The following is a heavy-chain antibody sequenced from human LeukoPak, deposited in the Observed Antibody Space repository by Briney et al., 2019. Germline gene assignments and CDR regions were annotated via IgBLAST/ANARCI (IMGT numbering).Heavy chain of an antibody. V-gene: IGHV1-18*01. J-gene: IGHJ4*02. CDR1: GYTFTSYG. CDR2: ISAYNGNT. D-gene: IGHD6-19*01. CDR3: AGDQGGWYVRPGRLDY. Sequence: ASVEVSCKASGYTFTSYGISWVRQAPGQGLEWMGWISAYNGNTNYAQKLQGRVTMTTDTSTSRAYMELRSLRSDDTAVYYCAGDQGGWYVRPGRLDYWGQGTLVTVSS.